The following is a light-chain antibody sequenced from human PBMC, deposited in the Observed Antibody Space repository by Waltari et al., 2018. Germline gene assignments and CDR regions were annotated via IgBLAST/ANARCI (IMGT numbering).Light chain of an antibody. J-gene: IGLJ3*02. CDR2: VNSDGSH. V-gene: IGLV4-69*01. Sequence: QQREKAPVCLTTVNSDGSHIKGDVIPDRFSGASSGAARYLTISSLQAEDETDYYCQTGGFGFWVFGGGTKLTVL. CDR3: QTGGFGFWV.